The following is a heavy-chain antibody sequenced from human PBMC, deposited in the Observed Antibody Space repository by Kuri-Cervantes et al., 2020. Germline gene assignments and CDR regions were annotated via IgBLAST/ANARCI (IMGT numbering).Heavy chain of an antibody. Sequence: GGSLRLSCAASGFTFSGYWMHWFRQAPGEGLVWVSRIHSDGTSTNYADSVKGRFTISRDNAKNSLYLQMNSLRAEDTAVYYCARDLRFTMVWGVIRQFDYWGQGTLVTVSS. CDR2: IHSDGTST. J-gene: IGHJ4*02. CDR1: GFTFSGYW. V-gene: IGHV3-74*01. D-gene: IGHD3-10*01. CDR3: ARDLRFTMVWGVIRQFDY.